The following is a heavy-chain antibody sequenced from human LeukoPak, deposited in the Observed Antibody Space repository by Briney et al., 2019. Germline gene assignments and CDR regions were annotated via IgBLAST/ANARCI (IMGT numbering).Heavy chain of an antibody. Sequence: SETLSLTCGVYGGPFSGFYWTWIRQTPGKGLEWIGEINHSASTNYNPSLKSRVTMSVDTPNNQFSLRLTSVTAANTAVYYCARASGYGHNYPSWGQGTLVIVSS. D-gene: IGHD5-12*01. CDR1: GGPFSGFY. CDR2: INHSAST. CDR3: ARASGYGHNYPS. V-gene: IGHV4-34*01. J-gene: IGHJ1*01.